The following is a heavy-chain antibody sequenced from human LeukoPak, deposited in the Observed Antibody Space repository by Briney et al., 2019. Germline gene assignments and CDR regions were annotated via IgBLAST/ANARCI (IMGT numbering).Heavy chain of an antibody. D-gene: IGHD2-15*01. V-gene: IGHV4-59*01. CDR2: IYYSGST. CDR3: ARAELLRSPGIYY. Sequence: PSETLSLTCIVSGASISSYYWSWIRQPPGKGLEWIGYIYYSGSTNYNPSLKSRVTISLDASRNQFSLSLTSVSVTATDMYYCARAELLRSPGIYYWGQGTLVTVSS. CDR1: GASISSYY. J-gene: IGHJ4*02.